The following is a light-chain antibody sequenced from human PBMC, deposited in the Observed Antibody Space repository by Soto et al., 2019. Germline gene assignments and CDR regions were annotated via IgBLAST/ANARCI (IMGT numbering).Light chain of an antibody. Sequence: AVQMTQSPSSLSASVGDRVTITCWASQGIRNDLGWYQQKPGKAPKLLIYAASSLQSGVPSRFSGSGSGTIFTLTFGSLQPEVFEIYYCLKNYNSPRPFGQGTKVDIK. CDR3: LKNYNSPRP. J-gene: IGKJ1*01. CDR1: QGIRND. CDR2: AAS. V-gene: IGKV1-6*01.